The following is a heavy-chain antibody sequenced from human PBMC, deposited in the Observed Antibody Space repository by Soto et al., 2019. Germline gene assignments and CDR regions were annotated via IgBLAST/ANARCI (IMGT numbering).Heavy chain of an antibody. D-gene: IGHD3-22*01. CDR1: GDSISSYY. V-gene: IGHV4-59*01. CDR2: IYFRGTT. Sequence: SETLSLTCSVSGDSISSYYWSWIRQPPGKGLEWIGYIYFRGTTNYNPSLKSRVTMSADTSKNQFSLKLNSVTAADTAVYYCARMNYYDTSGYPFDYWGQGMMVTVSS. CDR3: ARMNYYDTSGYPFDY. J-gene: IGHJ4*02.